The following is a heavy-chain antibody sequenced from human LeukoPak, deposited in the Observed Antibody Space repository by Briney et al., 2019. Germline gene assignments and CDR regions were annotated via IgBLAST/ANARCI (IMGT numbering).Heavy chain of an antibody. CDR1: GGSFSGYY. Sequence: SETLSLTCAVYGGSFSGYYWSWIRQPPGKGLEWIGEINHSGSTNYNPSLKSRVTISVDTSKNQFSLKLSSVTAADTAVYYCARRGFRGCSSTSCHRAFDIWGQGTMVTVSS. V-gene: IGHV4-34*01. D-gene: IGHD2-2*01. J-gene: IGHJ3*02. CDR2: INHSGST. CDR3: ARRGFRGCSSTSCHRAFDI.